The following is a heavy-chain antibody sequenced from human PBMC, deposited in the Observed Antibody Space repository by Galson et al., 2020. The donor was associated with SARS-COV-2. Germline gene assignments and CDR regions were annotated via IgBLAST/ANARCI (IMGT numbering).Heavy chain of an antibody. D-gene: IGHD3-10*01. CDR2: INSGGNT. Sequence: SATLSLTCAVYGVSFSGYSWTWVRQPPGKGLEWIGEINSGGNTNYSPSPRNSVTISVDTSKNQFSLNLRSVTAADTALYYCARGRRGVVPSPVLVLGPYYSYYYMDVWNKGTTVTVSS. CDR1: GVSFSGYS. V-gene: IGHV4-34*01. J-gene: IGHJ6*03. CDR3: ARGRRGVVPSPVLVLGPYYSYYYMDV.